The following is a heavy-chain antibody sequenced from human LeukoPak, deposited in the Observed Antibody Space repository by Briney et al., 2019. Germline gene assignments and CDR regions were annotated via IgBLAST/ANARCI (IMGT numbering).Heavy chain of an antibody. CDR2: INPNSGGT. CDR3: ARAVWEQLAD. J-gene: IGHJ4*02. V-gene: IGHV1-2*02. Sequence: XWVRQAPGQGLEWMGWINPNSGGTNYAQKFQGRVTMTRDTSISTAYMELSRLRSGDTAVYYCARAVWEQLADWGQGTLVTVSS. D-gene: IGHD6-13*01.